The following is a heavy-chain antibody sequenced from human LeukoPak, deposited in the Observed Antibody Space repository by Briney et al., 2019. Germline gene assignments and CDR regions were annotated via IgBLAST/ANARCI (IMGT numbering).Heavy chain of an antibody. CDR1: GFTFSTFP. J-gene: IGHJ6*02. CDR3: ARDRDVPAIGMDV. CDR2: ISRNGDTT. Sequence: GGSLRLSCSASGFTFSTFPMHWVRQAPGKGLEYFSAISRNGDTTYYADSVKGRFTISRDNAKNSLYLQMNSLRAEDTAVYYCARDRDVPAIGMDVWGQGTTVTVSS. V-gene: IGHV3-64*04.